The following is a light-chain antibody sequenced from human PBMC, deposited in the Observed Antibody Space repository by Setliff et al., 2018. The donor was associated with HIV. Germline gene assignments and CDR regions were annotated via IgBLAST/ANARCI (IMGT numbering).Light chain of an antibody. CDR3: SSYTSRTTLV. CDR1: SSDVGGYNY. CDR2: DVS. V-gene: IGLV2-14*03. J-gene: IGLJ2*01. Sequence: QSVLTQPASVSGSPGQSITISCTGTSSDVGGYNYVSWYQQHPGKAPKLMTYDVSNRPSGISNRFSGSKSGNTASLTISGLQAEDEADYYCSSYTSRTTLVFGGGTK.